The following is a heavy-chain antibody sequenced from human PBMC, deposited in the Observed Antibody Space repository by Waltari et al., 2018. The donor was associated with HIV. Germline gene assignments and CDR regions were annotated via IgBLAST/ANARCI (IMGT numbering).Heavy chain of an antibody. Sequence: QVQLVQSGAEVKKPGASVKVSCKASGYTFTGYYMHWVRQAPGQGLEWMGWINPNSGGTNYAQKFQGRVTMTRDTSISTAYMELSRLRSDDTAVYYCASLGYCSGGSCYSWYFDLWGRGTLVTVSS. J-gene: IGHJ2*01. CDR2: INPNSGGT. D-gene: IGHD2-15*01. V-gene: IGHV1-2*02. CDR1: GYTFTGYY. CDR3: ASLGYCSGGSCYSWYFDL.